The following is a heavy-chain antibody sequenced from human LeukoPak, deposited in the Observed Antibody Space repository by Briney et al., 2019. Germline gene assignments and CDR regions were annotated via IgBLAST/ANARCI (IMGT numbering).Heavy chain of an antibody. CDR2: VYYSGIT. D-gene: IGHD2-2*01. CDR1: GGSTSSPRYY. Sequence: SETLSLTCTVPGGSTSSPRYYWGWIRQPPGKGLEWTGSVYYSGITYYNPSLNSRVTISVDTSKDQFSLKLNSVTAADTAVYYCARVLRVAAMPHYFDYWGQGTLVTVSS. CDR3: ARVLRVAAMPHYFDY. J-gene: IGHJ4*02. V-gene: IGHV4-39*07.